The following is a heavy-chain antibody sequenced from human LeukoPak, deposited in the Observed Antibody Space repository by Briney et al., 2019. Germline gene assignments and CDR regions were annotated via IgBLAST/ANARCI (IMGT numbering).Heavy chain of an antibody. CDR3: ARDGGYCSGGSCHWVFDY. J-gene: IGHJ4*02. D-gene: IGHD2-15*01. V-gene: IGHV3-21*01. CDR2: ISSSSSYI. CDR1: GFTFSSYS. Sequence: GGSLRLSCAASGFTFSSYSMNWVRQAPGKGLEWVSSISSSSSYIYYADSVKGRFTMSRDNAKNSLYLQMNSLRAEDTAVYYCARDGGYCSGGSCHWVFDYWGQGTLVTVSS.